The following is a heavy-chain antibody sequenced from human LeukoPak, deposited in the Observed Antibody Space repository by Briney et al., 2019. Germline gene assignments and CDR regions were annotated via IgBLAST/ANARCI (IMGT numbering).Heavy chain of an antibody. J-gene: IGHJ4*02. D-gene: IGHD4-23*01. Sequence: GGSLRLSCGASGFTFSSYAMTWVRQAPGKGLEWVSGISGSGSGTYYADSVKGRFTISRDNSKTTLYLQMNSLRAEDTALYYCVKYTGNSILVRFDYWGQGTLVTVS. CDR1: GFTFSSYA. CDR3: VKYTGNSILVRFDY. V-gene: IGHV3-23*01. CDR2: ISGSGSGT.